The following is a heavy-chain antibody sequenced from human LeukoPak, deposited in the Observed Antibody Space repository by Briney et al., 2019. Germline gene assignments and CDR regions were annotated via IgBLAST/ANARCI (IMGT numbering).Heavy chain of an antibody. CDR2: IWYDGSYT. J-gene: IGHJ4*02. V-gene: IGHV3-33*06. CDR3: AKPTSGDGSFLIDY. Sequence: GGSLRLSCAASGFTFSSYSMNWVRQAPGKGLEWVAVIWYDGSYTYYAESVKGRFTISRDNSRNTLYLQMSSLRAEDTAVYYCAKPTSGDGSFLIDYWGQGTLVTVSS. D-gene: IGHD1-26*01. CDR1: GFTFSSYS.